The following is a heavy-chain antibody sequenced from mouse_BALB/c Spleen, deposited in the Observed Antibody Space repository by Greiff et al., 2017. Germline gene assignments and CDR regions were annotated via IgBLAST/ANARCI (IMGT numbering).Heavy chain of an antibody. V-gene: IGHV3-2*02. Sequence: EVKLEESGPGLVKPSQSLSLTCTVTGYSITSDYAWNWIRQFPGNKLEWMGYISYSGSTSYNPSLKSRISITRDTSKNQFFLQLNSVTTEDTATYYCARWGLRLYWYFDVWGAGTTVTVSS. D-gene: IGHD2-2*01. CDR1: GYSITSDYA. CDR2: ISYSGST. J-gene: IGHJ1*01. CDR3: ARWGLRLYWYFDV.